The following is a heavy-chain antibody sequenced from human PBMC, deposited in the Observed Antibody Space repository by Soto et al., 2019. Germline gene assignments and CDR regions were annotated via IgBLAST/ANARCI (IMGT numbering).Heavy chain of an antibody. CDR1: GFTXSSYG. J-gene: IGHJ6*03. V-gene: IGHV3-30*03. CDR2: ISYDGSNK. D-gene: IGHD2-15*01. Sequence: GGSLRLSCAAAGFTXSSYGMHRVLQAPGKGLEWVAVISYDGSNKYYADSVKGRFTISRDNSKNTLYLQMNSLRAEDTAVYYCARDATRISVWGTYYYYMDVWGKGTTVTVSS. CDR3: ARDATRISVWGTYYYYMDV.